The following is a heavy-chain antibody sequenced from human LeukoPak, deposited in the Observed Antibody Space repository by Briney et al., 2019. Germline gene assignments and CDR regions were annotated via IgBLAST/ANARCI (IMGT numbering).Heavy chain of an antibody. J-gene: IGHJ1*01. CDR3: ARVRGDFDTD. D-gene: IGHD3-9*01. Sequence: PSETLSLTCTVSGGSISSYYWSWIRQPPGKGLEWIVYIYYRRSTNYNPSLQSPVPISVDTSKTQFSLKLSSVTAADTAIYYCARVRGDFDTDWGQGTLVTVSS. CDR2: IYYRRST. V-gene: IGHV4-59*01. CDR1: GGSISSYY.